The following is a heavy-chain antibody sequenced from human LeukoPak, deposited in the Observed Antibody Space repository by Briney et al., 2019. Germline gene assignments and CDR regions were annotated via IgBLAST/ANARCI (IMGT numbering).Heavy chain of an antibody. Sequence: SETLSLTCTVSGGSISSHYWSWIRQPPGKGLEWIGYIYYSGSTNYNPSLKSRVTISVDTSKNQFSLKLSSVTAADTAEYYCARRARVGKKDYFDYWGQGTLVTVSS. D-gene: IGHD1-26*01. J-gene: IGHJ4*02. CDR2: IYYSGST. V-gene: IGHV4-59*11. CDR3: ARRARVGKKDYFDY. CDR1: GGSISSHY.